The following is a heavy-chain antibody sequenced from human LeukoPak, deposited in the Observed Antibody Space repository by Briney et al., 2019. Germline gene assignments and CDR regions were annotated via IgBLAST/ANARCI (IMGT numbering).Heavy chain of an antibody. V-gene: IGHV4-59*08. CDR1: GGSISSYY. D-gene: IGHD6-19*01. CDR3: ARSPEGAVAGAYYYYGMDV. CDR2: IYYSGST. Sequence: SETLSLTCTVSGGSISSYYWSWIRQPPGKGLEWIGYIYYSGSTNYNPSLKSRVTISVDTSKNQFSLKLSSVTAADTAVYYCARSPEGAVAGAYYYYGMDVRGQGTTVTVSS. J-gene: IGHJ6*02.